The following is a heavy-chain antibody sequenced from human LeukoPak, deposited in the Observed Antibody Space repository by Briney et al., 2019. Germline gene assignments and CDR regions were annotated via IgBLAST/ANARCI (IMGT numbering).Heavy chain of an antibody. CDR3: ARFSPPVLLWFGELGYFDY. D-gene: IGHD3-10*01. Sequence: SETLSLTCAVYGGSFSGYYWSWIRQPPGKGLEWIGEINHSGSTNYNPSLKSRVTISVDTSKNQFSLKLSSVTAADTAVYYCARFSPPVLLWFGELGYFDYWGQGTLVTVSS. CDR2: INHSGST. V-gene: IGHV4-34*01. CDR1: GGSFSGYY. J-gene: IGHJ4*02.